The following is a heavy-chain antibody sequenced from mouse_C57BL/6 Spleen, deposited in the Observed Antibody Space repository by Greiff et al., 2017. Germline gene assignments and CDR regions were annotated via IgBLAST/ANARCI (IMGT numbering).Heavy chain of an antibody. CDR2: IHPNSGST. V-gene: IGHV1-64*01. Sequence: QVQLQQPGAELVKPGASVKLSCKASGYTFTSYWMHWVKQRPGQGLEWIGMIHPNSGSTNYNEKFKSKATLTVDKSSSTAYMQLSSLTSEDSAVYYCARLGDVGSYYFDYWGQGTTLTVSS. CDR3: ARLGDVGSYYFDY. J-gene: IGHJ2*01. CDR1: GYTFTSYW.